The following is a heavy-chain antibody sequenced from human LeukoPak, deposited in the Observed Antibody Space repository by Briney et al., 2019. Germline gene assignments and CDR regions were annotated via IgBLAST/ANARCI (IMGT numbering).Heavy chain of an antibody. D-gene: IGHD2-2*01. CDR3: ARRLTQYDCFDP. CDR1: GDSVSSNSVT. V-gene: IGHV6-1*01. Sequence: SQTLSLTCAISGDSVSSNSVTWNWIRQSPSRGLEWLGRIYYRSTWYNDYAVSVRGRITVNPDTSKNQFSLHPNSVTPEDTAVYYCARRLTQYDCFDPWGQGILVTVSS. J-gene: IGHJ5*02. CDR2: IYYRSTWYN.